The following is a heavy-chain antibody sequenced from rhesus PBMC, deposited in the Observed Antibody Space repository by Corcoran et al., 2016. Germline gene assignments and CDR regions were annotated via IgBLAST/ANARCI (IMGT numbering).Heavy chain of an antibody. V-gene: IGHV4S7*01. CDR1: GGSISSDY. CDR3: ARVLRDDYVDS. J-gene: IGHJ4*01. Sequence: QVHLQESGPGLVKPSETLSLTCTISGGSISSDYWTWTRQPPGEGLEWIGYLFGSSGSTYYNSSLKSRVTISKDTSRNQFSLKLSSVTAADTAVYYCARVLRDDYVDSWGQGVLVTVSS. D-gene: IGHD3-9*01. CDR2: LFGSSGST.